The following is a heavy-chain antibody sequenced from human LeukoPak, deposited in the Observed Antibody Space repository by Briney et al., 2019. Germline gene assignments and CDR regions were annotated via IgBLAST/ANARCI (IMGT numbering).Heavy chain of an antibody. CDR3: ARRLTTADTAMVTGVGFYFDY. J-gene: IGHJ4*02. CDR1: GGSFSGYY. CDR2: INHSGST. D-gene: IGHD5-18*01. V-gene: IGHV4-34*01. Sequence: SETLSLTCAVYGGSFSGYYWSWIRQPPGKGLEWIGEINHSGSTNYNPSLKSRVTISVDTSKNQFSLKLSSVTAADTAVYYCARRLTTADTAMVTGVGFYFDYWGQGTLVTVSS.